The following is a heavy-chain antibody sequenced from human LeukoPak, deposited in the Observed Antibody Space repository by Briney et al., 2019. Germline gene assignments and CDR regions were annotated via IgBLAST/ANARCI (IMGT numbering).Heavy chain of an antibody. CDR1: GFTFSDDF. J-gene: IGHJ4*02. V-gene: IGHV3-11*04. CDR3: ARDPGYSRPSSYGYFDH. Sequence: PGGSLRLSCAASGFTFSDDFMSWIRQAPGKGLEWVSSVSSGGNTLYYADSVKGRFTISRDNAKNSLYLHMNSLRAEDTAVYYCARDPGYSRPSSYGYFDHWGQGTLATVSS. CDR2: VSSGGNTL. D-gene: IGHD1-26*01.